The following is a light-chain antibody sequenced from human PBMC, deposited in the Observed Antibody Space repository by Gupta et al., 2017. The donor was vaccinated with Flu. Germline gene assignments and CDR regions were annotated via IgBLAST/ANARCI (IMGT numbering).Light chain of an antibody. CDR2: GAS. Sequence: EIVMTQSPATLSVSPGERATLSCRASQTVNRNLAWYQQKPGQAPRLVIYGASTRATGIPARFSGSGTGTEFTLTISSIQSEDFAVYYCQQFKKWPITFGQGTRLEIK. CDR3: QQFKKWPIT. CDR1: QTVNRN. V-gene: IGKV3-15*01. J-gene: IGKJ5*01.